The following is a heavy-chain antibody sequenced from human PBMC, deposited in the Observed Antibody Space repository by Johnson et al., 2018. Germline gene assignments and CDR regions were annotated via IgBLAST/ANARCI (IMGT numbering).Heavy chain of an antibody. CDR1: GFIFDDYA. D-gene: IGHD1-26*01. J-gene: IGHJ1*01. V-gene: IGHV3-9*01. CDR3: AKGEGYSILLRELRH. CDR2: ISWNSGTI. Sequence: VQLVESGGGLVQPGRSLRLSCAASGFIFDDYAMHWVRQAPGKGLEGVSGISWNSGTIGYEDSVKGRCTISRDNGKNSLYLQMNSLRAEDTALYYCAKGEGYSILLRELRHWGQGTLVTVSS.